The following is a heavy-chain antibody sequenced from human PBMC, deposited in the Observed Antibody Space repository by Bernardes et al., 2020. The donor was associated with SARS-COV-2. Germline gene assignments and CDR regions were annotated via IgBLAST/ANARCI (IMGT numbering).Heavy chain of an antibody. CDR2: IFPGGNT. CDR1: GGSLSTVGW. CDR3: AANFAYSMGV. Sequence: SETLSLTCDVSGGSLSTVGWWSWVRQSPGKGLEWIGEIFPGGNTNYNPSLKSRVSILADRSKNQFSLKLNSVTAADTAVYYCAANFAYSMGVWGQGTTVTVSS. V-gene: IGHV4-4*02. J-gene: IGHJ6*02.